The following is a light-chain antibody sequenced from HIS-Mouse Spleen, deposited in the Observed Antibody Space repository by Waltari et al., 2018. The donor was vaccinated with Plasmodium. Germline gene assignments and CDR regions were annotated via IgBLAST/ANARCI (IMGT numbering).Light chain of an antibody. CDR2: GAS. CDR1: QSVGRN. Sequence: EIVMTQSPATLSVSPGERATLSCRASQSVGRNLAWYQQTPGQAPRLLIYGASTRPTGIPARFSGSGAGTEFTLTISSLQSEDFAVYYCQQYNNWSFTFGPGTKVDIK. CDR3: QQYNNWSFT. V-gene: IGKV3-15*01. J-gene: IGKJ3*01.